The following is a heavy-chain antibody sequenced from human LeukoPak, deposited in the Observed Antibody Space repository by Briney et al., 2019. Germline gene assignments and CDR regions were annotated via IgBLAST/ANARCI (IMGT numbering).Heavy chain of an antibody. V-gene: IGHV4-4*07. CDR2: IYTSGST. J-gene: IGHJ4*02. CDR3: ARDRAGASTDYFDY. Sequence: SETLSLTCTVSGGSISSYYWSWIRQPAGKGLEWIGRIYTSGSTNYNPSLKSRVTMSVDTSKNQFSLRLSSVTAADTAVYYCARDRAGASTDYFDYWGQGTLVTVSS. CDR1: GGSISSYY. D-gene: IGHD3-10*01.